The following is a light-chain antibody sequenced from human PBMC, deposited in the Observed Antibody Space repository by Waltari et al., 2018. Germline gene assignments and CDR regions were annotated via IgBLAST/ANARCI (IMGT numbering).Light chain of an antibody. CDR3: SSYTASSTWV. CDR1: SSDIGVYNY. J-gene: IGLJ3*02. V-gene: IGLV2-14*01. CDR2: EVT. Sequence: QSALTQPASVSGSPGQSISISCTGTSSDIGVYNYVSWFQQYPGKAPKLMLYEVTNRPSGVSDRFSGSKSDNTASLTISGLQAEDGADYYCSSYTASSTWVFGGGTKLSVL.